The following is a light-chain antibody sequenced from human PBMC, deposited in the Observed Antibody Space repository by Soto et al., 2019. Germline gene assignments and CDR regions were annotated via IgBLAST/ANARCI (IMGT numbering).Light chain of an antibody. Sequence: DIQMTQSPSSLSASVRDRVTITCRASQSISNYLNWYQQKPGIAPKLLIYAASTLQSGVPSRFSGSGSGTDFTLTISSLQPEDFATYYCQQSYSTPITFGQGTRLEIK. V-gene: IGKV1-39*01. CDR3: QQSYSTPIT. J-gene: IGKJ5*01. CDR1: QSISNY. CDR2: AAS.